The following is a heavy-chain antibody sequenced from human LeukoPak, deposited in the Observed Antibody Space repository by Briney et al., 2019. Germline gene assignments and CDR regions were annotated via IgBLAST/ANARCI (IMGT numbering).Heavy chain of an antibody. CDR3: ARSYPGGIAVGYYYYGMDV. CDR2: IIPIFGTA. J-gene: IGHJ6*02. Sequence: GASVKVSCKASGGTFSSYAISWVRQAPGQGLEWMGGIIPIFGTANYAQKFQGRVTITADESTSTAYMELSSLRSEDTAVYYCARSYPGGIAVGYYYYGMDVWGQGTTVTVSS. D-gene: IGHD6-19*01. CDR1: GGTFSSYA. V-gene: IGHV1-69*13.